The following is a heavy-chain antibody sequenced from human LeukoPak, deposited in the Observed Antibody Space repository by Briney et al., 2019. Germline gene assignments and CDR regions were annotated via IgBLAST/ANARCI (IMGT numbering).Heavy chain of an antibody. J-gene: IGHJ3*02. V-gene: IGHV3-7*01. Sequence: PGESLRLSCAASGFTFSSYWMSWVRQAPGKGLEWVANIKQDGSEKYYVDSVKGRFTISRDNAKNSLYLQMNSLRAEDTAVYYCARDQERIAAAGTGDDAFDIWGQGTMVTVSS. CDR2: IKQDGSEK. D-gene: IGHD6-13*01. CDR3: ARDQERIAAAGTGDDAFDI. CDR1: GFTFSSYW.